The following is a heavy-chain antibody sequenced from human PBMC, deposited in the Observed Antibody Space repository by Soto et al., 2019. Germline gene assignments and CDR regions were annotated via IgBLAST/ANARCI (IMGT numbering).Heavy chain of an antibody. CDR1: GGTFRSYT. CDR3: ARGPSIPTSAPNFDY. V-gene: IGHV1-69*02. CDR2: IIPILGIA. J-gene: IGHJ4*02. Sequence: SVKVSCKASGGTFRSYTISWVRQAPGQGLEWMGRIIPILGIANYAQKFQGRVTITADKSTSTAYMELSSLRSEDTAVYYCARGPSIPTSAPNFDYWGQGTLVTV. D-gene: IGHD2-21*01.